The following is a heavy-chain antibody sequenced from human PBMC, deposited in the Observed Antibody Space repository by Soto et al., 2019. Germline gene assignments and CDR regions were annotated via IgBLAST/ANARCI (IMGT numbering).Heavy chain of an antibody. V-gene: IGHV3-23*01. J-gene: IGHJ4*02. D-gene: IGHD5-12*01. Sequence: GGSLRLSCAASGFTFSSYAMSWVRQAPGKGLEGVSAISGSGGSTYYADSVKGRFTISRDNSKNTLYLQMNSLRAEDTAVYYCAKGRRMATTFDYRGPGTLVPASS. CDR2: ISGSGGST. CDR1: GFTFSSYA. CDR3: AKGRRMATTFDY.